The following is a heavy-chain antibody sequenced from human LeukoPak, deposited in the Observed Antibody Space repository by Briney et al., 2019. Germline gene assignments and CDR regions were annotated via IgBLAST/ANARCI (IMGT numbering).Heavy chain of an antibody. Sequence: PGGSLRLSCAASGFTFSSYSMNWVRQAPGQGLEWVSSISSSSYIYYADSVKGRFTISRDNAKNSLYLQMNSLRAEDTAVYYCARTTVTTEFDYWGQGTLVTVSS. D-gene: IGHD4-17*01. J-gene: IGHJ4*02. CDR3: ARTTVTTEFDY. V-gene: IGHV3-21*01. CDR1: GFTFSSYS. CDR2: ISSSSYI.